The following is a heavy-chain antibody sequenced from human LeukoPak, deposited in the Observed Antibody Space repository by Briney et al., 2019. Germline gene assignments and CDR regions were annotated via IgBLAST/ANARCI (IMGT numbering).Heavy chain of an antibody. CDR2: ISYDGSNK. CDR1: GFTFSSYG. V-gene: IGHV3-30*18. J-gene: IGHJ6*02. Sequence: GGSLRLSCAASGFTFSSYGMHWVRQAPGKRLEWVAVISYDGSNKYYADSVKGRFTISRDNSKNTLYLQMNSLRAEGTAVYYCAKDIGVWYSSGWRYYYYGMDVWGQGTTVTVSS. CDR3: AKDIGVWYSSGWRYYYYGMDV. D-gene: IGHD6-19*01.